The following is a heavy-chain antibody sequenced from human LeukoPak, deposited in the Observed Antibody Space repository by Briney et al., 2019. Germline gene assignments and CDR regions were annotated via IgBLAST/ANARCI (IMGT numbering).Heavy chain of an antibody. CDR3: ARQLLPIYGDYEDY. CDR1: GGSFSDYY. V-gene: IGHV4-34*01. CDR2: INRGGRT. J-gene: IGHJ4*02. Sequence: SETLSLTCAIYGGSFSDYYWSWIRQPPGKGLEWFGEINRGGRTTYNPSLKSRVTISVDTSKNQFSLRLTSVNAADTAVYYCARQLLPIYGDYEDYWGQGTLVTVSS. D-gene: IGHD4-17*01.